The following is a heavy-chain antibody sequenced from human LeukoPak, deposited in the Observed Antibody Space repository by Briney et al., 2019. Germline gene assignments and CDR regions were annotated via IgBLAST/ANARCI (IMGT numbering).Heavy chain of an antibody. CDR2: INHSGST. Sequence: SETLSLTCAVYGGSFSGYYWSWIRQPPGKGLEWIGEINHSGSTNYNPSLKSRVTISVDTSKNQFSLKLSSVTAADTAVYYCARLGGLHDIDYWGQGTLVTVSS. D-gene: IGHD3-9*01. CDR3: ARLGGLHDIDY. CDR1: GGSFSGYY. V-gene: IGHV4-34*01. J-gene: IGHJ4*02.